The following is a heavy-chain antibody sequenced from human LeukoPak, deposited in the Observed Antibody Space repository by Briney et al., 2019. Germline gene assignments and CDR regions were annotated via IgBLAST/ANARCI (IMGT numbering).Heavy chain of an antibody. Sequence: KSGGSLRLSCAASGFTFSYAWMSWVRQAPGKGLEWVGRIKNKADDGTTDYAAPVKGRFTISRDDSKNTLYQQMDSLKTEDTAVYYCFRHLVVPGAGADYWGQGTLVTVSS. CDR3: FRHLVVPGAGADY. J-gene: IGHJ4*02. CDR1: GFTFSYAW. V-gene: IGHV3-15*01. CDR2: IKNKADDGTT. D-gene: IGHD2-15*01.